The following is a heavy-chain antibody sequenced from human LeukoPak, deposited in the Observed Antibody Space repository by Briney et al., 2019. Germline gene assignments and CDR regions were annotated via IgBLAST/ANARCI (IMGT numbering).Heavy chain of an antibody. V-gene: IGHV4-59*01. CDR3: AREGDDYNHGPFDY. D-gene: IGHD5-24*01. CDR2: IYYSGST. J-gene: IGHJ4*02. CDR1: GGSISSYY. Sequence: SETLSLTCTVSGGSISSYYWSWIRQPPGKGLEWIGYIYYSGSTNYNPSLKSRVTTSVDTSKNQFSLKLRSVTAADTAVYYCAREGDDYNHGPFDYWGQGTLVTVSS.